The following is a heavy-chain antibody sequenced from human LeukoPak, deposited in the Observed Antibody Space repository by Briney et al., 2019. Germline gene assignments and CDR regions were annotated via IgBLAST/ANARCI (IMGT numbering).Heavy chain of an antibody. D-gene: IGHD3-9*01. J-gene: IGHJ6*02. CDR3: ARVRSDILTGDYPYYYYGMDV. CDR2: IYPGESIYASENT. Sequence: PSETLSLTCSVSGVSISAYYWRWIRQPAGKGLEWIGRIYPGESIYASENTNYNPSLKSRVSMSGDASKNQVSLKLRSVTAADTAVYYCARVRSDILTGDYPYYYYGMDVWGQGTTVTVSS. CDR1: GVSISAYY. V-gene: IGHV4-4*07.